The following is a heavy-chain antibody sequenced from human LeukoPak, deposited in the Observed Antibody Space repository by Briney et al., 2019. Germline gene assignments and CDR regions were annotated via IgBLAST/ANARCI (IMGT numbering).Heavy chain of an antibody. CDR2: INSDGSST. J-gene: IGHJ4*02. Sequence: PGGSLRLSCAASGFTFSSYWMHWVRQAPGKGLVWVSRINSDGSSTSYADSVKGRFTISRDNAKNTLYLQMNSLKTEDTAVYYCTTQSTYGDEDYWGQGTLVTVSS. D-gene: IGHD4-17*01. CDR3: TTQSTYGDEDY. CDR1: GFTFSSYW. V-gene: IGHV3-74*01.